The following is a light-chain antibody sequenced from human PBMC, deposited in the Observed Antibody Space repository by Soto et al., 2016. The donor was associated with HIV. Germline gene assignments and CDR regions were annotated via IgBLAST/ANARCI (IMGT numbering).Light chain of an antibody. V-gene: IGLV3-1*01. CDR1: ELGDKY. Sequence: YELTQPPSVSVSPGQTASITCSGDELGDKYACWYQQRPGQSPVLVIYQDSKRPSGIPERFSGSNSGNTATLTISGTQAMDEADYYCQAWDSSTAVFGGGTKLAVL. CDR3: QAWDSSTAV. CDR2: QDS. J-gene: IGLJ2*01.